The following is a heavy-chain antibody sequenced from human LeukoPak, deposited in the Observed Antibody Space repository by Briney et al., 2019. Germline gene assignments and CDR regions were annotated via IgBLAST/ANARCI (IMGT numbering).Heavy chain of an antibody. J-gene: IGHJ4*02. CDR1: GYTFTSYD. V-gene: IGHV1-8*03. Sequence: ASVKVSCKASGYTFTSYDINWVRQANGQGLEWMGWMNPNSGSTGYAQKFQGRVTITRNTSISTAYMELSGLRSEDTAVYYCARGRSTGYPYYFEYWGQGTLVTLSS. CDR2: MNPNSGST. CDR3: ARGRSTGYPYYFEY. D-gene: IGHD5-12*01.